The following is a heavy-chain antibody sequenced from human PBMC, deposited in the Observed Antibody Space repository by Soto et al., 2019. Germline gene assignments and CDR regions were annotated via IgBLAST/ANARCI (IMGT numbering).Heavy chain of an antibody. CDR1: GYTFTSYD. CDR2: MNPNSGNT. V-gene: IGHV1-8*01. CDR3: ARSLQGYCSSTSCYSYYYYYMDV. J-gene: IGHJ6*03. Sequence: ASVKVSCKASGYTFTSYDINWVRQATGQGLEWMGWMNPNSGNTGYAQKFQGRVTMTRNTSISTAYMGLSSLRSEDTAVYYCARSLQGYCSSTSCYSYYYYYMDVWGKGTTVTVSS. D-gene: IGHD2-2*01.